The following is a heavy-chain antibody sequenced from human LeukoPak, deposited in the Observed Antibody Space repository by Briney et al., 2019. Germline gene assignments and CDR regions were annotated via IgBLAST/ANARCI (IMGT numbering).Heavy chain of an antibody. V-gene: IGHV4-34*01. J-gene: IGHJ6*03. CDR1: GGSFSGYY. D-gene: IGHD5-24*01. CDR2: INHSGST. CDR3: ARSFLRGYNPYYYYYYMDV. Sequence: SETLSLTCAVYGGSFSGYYWSWIRQPPGKGLEWIGEINHSGSTNYNPSLKSRVTISVDTSKNQFSLKLSSVTAADTAVYYCARSFLRGYNPYYYYYYMDVWGKGTTVTISS.